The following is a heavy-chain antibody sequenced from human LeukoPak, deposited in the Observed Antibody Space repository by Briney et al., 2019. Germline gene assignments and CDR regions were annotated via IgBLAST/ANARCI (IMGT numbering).Heavy chain of an antibody. CDR3: AWGHYYDSSGYFSADAFDI. Sequence: SETLSLTCTVSGGSVSNYYWSWIRQSPGKGLEWIGYISHSGSVNYNPSLKSRVTMSVDTSKNQFSLKLSSVTAADTAVYYCAWGHYYDSSGYFSADAFDIWGQGTMVTVSS. D-gene: IGHD3-22*01. V-gene: IGHV4-59*02. CDR1: GGSVSNYY. CDR2: ISHSGSV. J-gene: IGHJ3*02.